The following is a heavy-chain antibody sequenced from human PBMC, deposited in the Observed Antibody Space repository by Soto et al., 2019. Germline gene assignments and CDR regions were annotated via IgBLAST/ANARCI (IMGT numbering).Heavy chain of an antibody. CDR1: GGSISSYY. Sequence: SETLSLTCTVSGGSISSYYWSWIRQPPGKGLEWIGYIYYSGSTNYNPSLKSRVTISVDTSKNQFSLKLSSVTAADTAVYYCARDYYYYGMDVWGQGTTVTVSS. V-gene: IGHV4-59*01. J-gene: IGHJ6*02. CDR3: ARDYYYYGMDV. CDR2: IYYSGST.